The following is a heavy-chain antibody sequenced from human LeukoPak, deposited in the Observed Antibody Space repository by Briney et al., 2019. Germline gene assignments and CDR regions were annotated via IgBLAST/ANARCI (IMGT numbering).Heavy chain of an antibody. CDR3: ARHAAVSTSSTWYFDY. CDR1: GYSFTSYW. V-gene: IGHV5-51*01. Sequence: GESLKISCKGSGYSFTSYWIGWVRQMPGKGLEWMGIIYPGDSDTRYSRSFQGQVTISADKSITTAYLQWSSLKASDTAVYYCARHAAVSTSSTWYFDYWGQGTLVTLSS. D-gene: IGHD6-13*01. CDR2: IYPGDSDT. J-gene: IGHJ4*02.